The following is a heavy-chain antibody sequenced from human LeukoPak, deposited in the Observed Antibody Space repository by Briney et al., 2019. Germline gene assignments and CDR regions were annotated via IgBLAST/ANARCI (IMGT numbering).Heavy chain of an antibody. J-gene: IGHJ6*02. CDR3: AGEGVGASYYYYGMDV. CDR1: GGTFSSYA. CDR2: IIPILGIA. D-gene: IGHD1-26*01. Sequence: GASVKVSCKASGGTFSSYAISWVRQAPGQGLEWMGRIIPILGIANYAQKFQGRVTITADKSTSTAYMELSSLRSEDTAVYYCAGEGVGASYYYYGMDVWGQGTTVTVSS. V-gene: IGHV1-69*04.